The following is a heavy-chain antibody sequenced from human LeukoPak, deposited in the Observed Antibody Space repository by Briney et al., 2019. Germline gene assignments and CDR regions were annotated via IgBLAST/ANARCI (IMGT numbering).Heavy chain of an antibody. J-gene: IGHJ6*02. CDR3: AKDKNYYDSSGPPPLYYYGMGV. CDR2: ISGSGGST. D-gene: IGHD3-22*01. Sequence: GGSLRLSCAASGFTFSSYAMSWVRQAPGKGLEWVSAISGSGGSTYYADSVKGRFTISRDNSKNTLYLQMNSLRAEDTAVYYCAKDKNYYDSSGPPPLYYYGMGVWGQGTTVTVSS. V-gene: IGHV3-23*01. CDR1: GFTFSSYA.